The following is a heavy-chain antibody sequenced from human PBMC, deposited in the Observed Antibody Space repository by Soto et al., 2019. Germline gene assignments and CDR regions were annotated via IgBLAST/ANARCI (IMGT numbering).Heavy chain of an antibody. CDR2: IYYSGST. V-gene: IGHV4-59*01. Sequence: SETLSLTCTVSGGSISSYYWSWIRQPPGKGLEWIGYIYYSGSTNYNPSLKSRVTISVDTSKNQFSLKLSSVTAADTAVYYCARGKYSSSDYFDYWGQGTLVTVS. D-gene: IGHD6-6*01. CDR3: ARGKYSSSDYFDY. CDR1: GGSISSYY. J-gene: IGHJ4*02.